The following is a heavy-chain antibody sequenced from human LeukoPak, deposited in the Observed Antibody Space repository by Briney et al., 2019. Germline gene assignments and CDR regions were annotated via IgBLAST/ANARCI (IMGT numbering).Heavy chain of an antibody. J-gene: IGHJ4*02. V-gene: IGHV4-34*01. D-gene: IGHD1-14*01. Sequence: SETLSLTCAVYGGSFSGYYWSLIRQPPGKGLEWIGEINHSGSTNHNPSLKSRVTISVDTSKNQFSLKLRSVTAADTAVYYCARGGNRASFDYWGQGTLVSVSS. CDR3: ARGGNRASFDY. CDR2: INHSGST. CDR1: GGSFSGYY.